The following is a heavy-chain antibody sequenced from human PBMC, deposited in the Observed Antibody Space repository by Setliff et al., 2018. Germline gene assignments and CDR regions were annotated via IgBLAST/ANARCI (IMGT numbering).Heavy chain of an antibody. CDR1: GYTFSDYG. CDR2: ISAHTGNT. D-gene: IGHD2-8*01. V-gene: IGHV1-18*01. Sequence: ASVKVSCKTSGYTFSDYGIAWVRQAPGQGLEWMGWISAHTGNTFYSPKFHGRLTLTTDTSTRTAYMQLRSLDSDDTAVYYCARLVRFCTRTACQNVAGDEAWGQGTLVTVSS. J-gene: IGHJ5*01. CDR3: ARLVRFCTRTACQNVAGDEA.